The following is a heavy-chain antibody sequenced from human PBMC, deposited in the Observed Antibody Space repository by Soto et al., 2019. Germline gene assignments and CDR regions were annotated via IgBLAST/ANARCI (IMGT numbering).Heavy chain of an antibody. V-gene: IGHV1-2*02. CDR2: INPATGAA. CDR1: GYPVTAYY. J-gene: IGHJ3*02. D-gene: IGHD3-3*01. Sequence: QLHLVQSGAVVKKPGASVTVSCSASGYPVTAYYMHWVRQAPGRGLEWMGGINPATGAAKYTQTFQGRGTMTRDPSTSTVFMELSGPTSGDTGVFYCARGGGVGVAGSAAFDMWGQGTLVTVSS. CDR3: ARGGGVGVAGSAAFDM.